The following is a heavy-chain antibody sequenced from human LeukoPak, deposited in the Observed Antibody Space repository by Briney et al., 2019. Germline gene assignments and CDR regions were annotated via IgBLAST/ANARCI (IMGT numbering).Heavy chain of an antibody. Sequence: GGSLRLSCAASGFTFDDYAMHWVRQAPGKGLEWVSGISWNSGSIGYADSVKGRFTISRDNAKNSLYLQMNSLRAEDTAVYYCARDLYSSSSQTHYYYYGMDVWGQGTTVTVSS. CDR3: ARDLYSSSSQTHYYYYGMDV. D-gene: IGHD6-6*01. V-gene: IGHV3-9*01. J-gene: IGHJ6*02. CDR1: GFTFDDYA. CDR2: ISWNSGSI.